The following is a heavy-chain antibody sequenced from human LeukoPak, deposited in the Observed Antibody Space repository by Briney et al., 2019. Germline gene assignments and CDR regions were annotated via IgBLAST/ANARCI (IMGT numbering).Heavy chain of an antibody. V-gene: IGHV3-23*01. J-gene: IGHJ4*01. Sequence: GGGLRLSCAASGVTFSSYAMSGGREAPGEGVGWGSAISGSGGSTYYADSVKGRVTISRDNSKNTLCLQMNRLRAEETGVYYCPKARGLVYFDYWGQGTLVTAPS. CDR1: GVTFSSYA. D-gene: IGHD3/OR15-3a*01. CDR3: PKARGLVYFDY. CDR2: ISGSGGST.